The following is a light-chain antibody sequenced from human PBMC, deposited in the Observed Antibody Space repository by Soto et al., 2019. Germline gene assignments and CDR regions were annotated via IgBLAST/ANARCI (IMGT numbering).Light chain of an antibody. CDR2: DAS. CDR1: QDIRNY. V-gene: IGKV1-33*01. CDR3: QQYHNLPPFT. J-gene: IGKJ3*01. Sequence: DFQMTQSPSSLAASVGDRVTITCQASQDIRNYLNWYQQKPGKAPKLLIYDASNLETGVPSRFSGSGSGTDSTFTISSLQPEDIATYYCQQYHNLPPFTFGPGTKVDIK.